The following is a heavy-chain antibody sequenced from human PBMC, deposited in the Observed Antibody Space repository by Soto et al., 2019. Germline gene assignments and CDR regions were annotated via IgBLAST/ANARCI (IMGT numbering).Heavy chain of an antibody. D-gene: IGHD3-22*01. J-gene: IGHJ4*02. CDR2: IRSKADNYAT. CDR1: GFTFSGSA. Sequence: GGSLRLSCAASGFTFSGSAMHWVRQASGRGLEWVGRIRSKADNYATSYAASVKGRFTISRDDSKNTAYLQMDSLKTEDTAVYYCTERGKYDNRVFDYWSQGTLVTV. V-gene: IGHV3-73*01. CDR3: TERGKYDNRVFDY.